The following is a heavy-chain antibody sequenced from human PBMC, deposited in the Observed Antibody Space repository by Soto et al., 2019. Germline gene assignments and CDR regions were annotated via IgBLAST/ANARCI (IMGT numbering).Heavy chain of an antibody. V-gene: IGHV4-61*05. CDR2: IYYGGTT. CDR1: GDTISTGGYT. J-gene: IGHJ5*01. CDR3: ARLGRYYQSLDT. Sequence: SETLSLTCDVSGDTISTGGYTWAWIRQPPGKGLEWVGYIYYGGTTSYNPSLKSRVTISLETSKSQFSLRLTAVTAADTAVYDCARLGRYYQSLDTRGPRTLDTGSS. D-gene: IGHD3-10*01.